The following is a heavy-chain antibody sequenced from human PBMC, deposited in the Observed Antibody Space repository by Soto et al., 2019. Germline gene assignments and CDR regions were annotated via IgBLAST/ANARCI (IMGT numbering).Heavy chain of an antibody. CDR2: IRSKAYGGTT. Sequence: GGSLRLSCTASGFTFGDYAMSWVRQAPGKGLEWVGFIRSKAYGGTTEYAASVKGRFTISRDDSKSIAYLQMNSLKTEDTAVYYCTRSIAVAEGGWFDPWGQGTLVTVSS. V-gene: IGHV3-49*04. D-gene: IGHD6-19*01. CDR1: GFTFGDYA. CDR3: TRSIAVAEGGWFDP. J-gene: IGHJ5*02.